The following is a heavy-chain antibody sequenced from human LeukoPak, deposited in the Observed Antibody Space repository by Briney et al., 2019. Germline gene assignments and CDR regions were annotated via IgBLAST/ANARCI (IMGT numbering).Heavy chain of an antibody. D-gene: IGHD6-19*01. CDR3: ARAPRQWPNHFDY. V-gene: IGHV1-2*02. J-gene: IGHJ4*02. CDR1: GYTFTGYY. Sequence: ASVKVSCKASGYTFTGYYMHWVRQAAGQGREWMGWINPNSGGTNYAQKFQGRVTMTRDTSISTAYMELSRLRSDDTAVYYCARAPRQWPNHFDYWGQGTLVTVSS. CDR2: INPNSGGT.